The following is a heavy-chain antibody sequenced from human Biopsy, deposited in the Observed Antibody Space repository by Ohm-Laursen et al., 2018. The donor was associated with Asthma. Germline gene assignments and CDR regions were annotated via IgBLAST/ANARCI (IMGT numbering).Heavy chain of an antibody. CDR1: GFSFSNFA. V-gene: IGHV3-30*01. CDR3: VRDGTDDAFDI. D-gene: IGHD1-1*01. Sequence: SSLRLSCAASGFSFSNFAIHWVRQAPGKGLEWAGVISKDASTQDYADSVKGRFTMAGDNSKNTLDLQMNSLREEDTAVYYCVRDGTDDAFDIWGQGTVVSVSS. J-gene: IGHJ3*02. CDR2: ISKDASTQ.